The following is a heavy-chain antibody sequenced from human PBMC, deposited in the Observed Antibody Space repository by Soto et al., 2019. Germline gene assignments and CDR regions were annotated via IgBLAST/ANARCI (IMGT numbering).Heavy chain of an antibody. CDR3: AXXXXXXXXXXYCYFDL. V-gene: IGHV1-3*01. CDR2: INGGNGNT. Sequence: QVQLVQSGAEVKKPGASVKVSCKASGYTFTSYAMHWVRQAPGQRLEWMGWINGGNGNTKYSQKFQGRVTITRDTXXXXXXXXXXXXXXXXXXXXXXAXXXXXXXXXXYCYFDLWGRGTLVTVSS. J-gene: IGHJ2*01. CDR1: GYTFTSYA.